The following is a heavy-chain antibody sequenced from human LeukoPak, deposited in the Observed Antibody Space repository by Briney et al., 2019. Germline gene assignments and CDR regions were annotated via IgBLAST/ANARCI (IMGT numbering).Heavy chain of an antibody. Sequence: GGSLRLSCAASGFTFSSYAMSRVRQAPGKGLEWVSAISGSGGSTYYADSVKGRFTISRDASKNTLYLQMNSLKTEDTAVYYCARRGLSRYYFDYWGQGTLVTVSS. D-gene: IGHD1-14*01. V-gene: IGHV3-23*01. CDR2: ISGSGGST. CDR1: GFTFSSYA. CDR3: ARRGLSRYYFDY. J-gene: IGHJ4*02.